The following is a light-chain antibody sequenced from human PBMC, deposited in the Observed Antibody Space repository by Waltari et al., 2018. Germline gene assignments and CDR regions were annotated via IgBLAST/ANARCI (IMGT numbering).Light chain of an antibody. V-gene: IGLV4-69*02. CDR3: QTGGTGIGV. CDR2: VNRDGSH. CDR1: SGHSSYA. Sequence: QLVLTQSPSASASLGASVKLTCTLSSGHSSYAIAWHQQQPEKGPRYLMKVNRDGSHTKGDGIPDSFSGSSAGAERYLTISSRQSEDEADYYCQTGGTGIGVFGGGTQLTVL. J-gene: IGLJ7*01.